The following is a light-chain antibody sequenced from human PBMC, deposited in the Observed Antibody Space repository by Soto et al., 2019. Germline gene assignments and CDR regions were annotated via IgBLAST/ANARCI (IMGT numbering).Light chain of an antibody. CDR1: SSNIGDNY. CDR2: DNN. CDR3: GTWDSSLSAGI. Sequence: QSVLTQPPSVSAAPGQKVTISCSGSSSNIGDNYVSWYQQLPGTAPKLLIYDNNKRPSGIPDRFSGSKSGPSASLGITGFQTGDEADYYCGTWDSSLSAGIFGTGTKVTVL. J-gene: IGLJ1*01. V-gene: IGLV1-51*01.